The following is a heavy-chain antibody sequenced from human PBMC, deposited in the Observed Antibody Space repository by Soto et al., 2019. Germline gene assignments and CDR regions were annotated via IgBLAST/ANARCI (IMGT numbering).Heavy chain of an antibody. Sequence: SETLSLTCSVSGGSISNRNYYWAWVRQPPGKGLEWIGNIYYDGSTYYRPSFRGRLTISVDTSKNHFSLKLGSLTAADTAIYYCASLQAPGNFGYWGQGTLVTVSS. V-gene: IGHV4-39*02. CDR3: ASLQAPGNFGY. CDR1: GGSISNRNYY. D-gene: IGHD1-1*01. J-gene: IGHJ4*02. CDR2: IYYDGST.